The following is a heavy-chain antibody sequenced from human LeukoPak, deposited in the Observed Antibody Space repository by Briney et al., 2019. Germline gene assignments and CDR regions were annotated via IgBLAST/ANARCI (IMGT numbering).Heavy chain of an antibody. D-gene: IGHD3-10*01. CDR2: IYYSGST. J-gene: IGHJ6*02. CDR3: ARISLVRGVMSDGYYGMDV. Sequence: SETLSLTCTVSGGSISSYYWSWIRQPPGKGLEWIGYIYYSGSTYYNPSLKSRVTISVGTSKNQFSLKLSSVTAADTAVYYCARISLVRGVMSDGYYGMDVWGQGTTVTVSS. CDR1: GGSISSYY. V-gene: IGHV4-59*08.